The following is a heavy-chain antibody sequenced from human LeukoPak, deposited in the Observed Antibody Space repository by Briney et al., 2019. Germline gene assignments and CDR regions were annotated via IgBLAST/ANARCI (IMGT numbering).Heavy chain of an antibody. Sequence: GGSLRLSCAASGFTFSSYSMNWVRQAPGKGLEWVSSISSSSSYIYYADSVKGRFTISRDNAKNSLYLQMNSLRAEDTAVYYCARDKEQQLGIDAFDIWGQGTMVTVSS. J-gene: IGHJ3*02. V-gene: IGHV3-21*01. CDR2: ISSSSSYI. CDR3: ARDKEQQLGIDAFDI. D-gene: IGHD6-13*01. CDR1: GFTFSSYS.